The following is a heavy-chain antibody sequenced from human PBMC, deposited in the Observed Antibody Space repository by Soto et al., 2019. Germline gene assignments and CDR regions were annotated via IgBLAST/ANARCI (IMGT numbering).Heavy chain of an antibody. CDR3: ARGRYDYSNDSIDY. CDR2: IWYDGSNI. J-gene: IGHJ4*02. V-gene: IGHV3-33*01. Sequence: QVQLVESGGGVVQPGRSLRLSCAASGFTFSIFGMHWVRKAPGKGLEWVAVIWYDGSNIHYADAVKGRFSISRDNSKNTLYLQVNSLRAEDTAVYYCARGRYDYSNDSIDYWGQGTLVTVSS. D-gene: IGHD4-4*01. CDR1: GFTFSIFG.